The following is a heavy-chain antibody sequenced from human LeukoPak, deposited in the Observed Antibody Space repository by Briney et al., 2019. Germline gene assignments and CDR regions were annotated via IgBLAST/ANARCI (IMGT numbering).Heavy chain of an antibody. D-gene: IGHD2-15*01. J-gene: IGHJ6*03. CDR1: GYTFTSYD. CDR2: MNPNTGNT. Sequence: ASVKVSCKASGYTFTSYDINWVRQASGQGLEWMGWMNPNTGNTGYAQKFQGRVTITADESTSTAYMELSSLRSEDTAVYYCARAQDCSGGSCYLNYYYYYMDVWGKGTTVTISS. V-gene: IGHV1-8*03. CDR3: ARAQDCSGGSCYLNYYYYYMDV.